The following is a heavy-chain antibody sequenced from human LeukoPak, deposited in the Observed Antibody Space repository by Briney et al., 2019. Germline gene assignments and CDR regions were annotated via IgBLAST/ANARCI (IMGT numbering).Heavy chain of an antibody. Sequence: GASVKVSCKASGGTFSSYAISWVRQAPGQGLEWMGRIIPILGIANYAQKFQGRVTITADKSTSTAYMELSSLRSEDTAVYYCARAESSSWYGWGDLKNWFDPWGQGTLVTVSS. D-gene: IGHD6-13*01. V-gene: IGHV1-69*04. J-gene: IGHJ5*02. CDR3: ARAESSSWYGWGDLKNWFDP. CDR2: IIPILGIA. CDR1: GGTFSSYA.